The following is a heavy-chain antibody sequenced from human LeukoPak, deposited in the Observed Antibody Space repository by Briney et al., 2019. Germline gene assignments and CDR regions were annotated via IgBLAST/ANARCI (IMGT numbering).Heavy chain of an antibody. CDR3: TYSSSNYYYYMDV. J-gene: IGHJ6*03. CDR1: GFTFSGSA. V-gene: IGHV3-73*01. CDR2: IRSKANSYAT. D-gene: IGHD6-13*01. Sequence: PGGSLKLSCAASGFTFSGSAMHWVRQASGKGLEWVGRIRSKANSYATAYAASVKGRFTISRDDSKNTAYLQMNSLKTEDTAVYYCTYSSSNYYYYMDVWGKGTTVTVSS.